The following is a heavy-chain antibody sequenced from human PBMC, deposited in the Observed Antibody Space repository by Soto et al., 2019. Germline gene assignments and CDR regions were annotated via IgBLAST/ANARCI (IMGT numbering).Heavy chain of an antibody. Sequence: TSETLSLTCTVSGGSSSSSSYYWGWIRQPPGKGLEWIGTIYYSGSTYYNPSLKSRVTISVDTSKNQFSLKLNSVTAADTAVYYCARRPAGSYYYDSGYYYGMDVWGQGTTVTVSS. J-gene: IGHJ6*02. CDR2: IYYSGST. CDR1: GGSSSSSSYY. V-gene: IGHV4-39*01. D-gene: IGHD3-10*01. CDR3: ARRPAGSYYYDSGYYYGMDV.